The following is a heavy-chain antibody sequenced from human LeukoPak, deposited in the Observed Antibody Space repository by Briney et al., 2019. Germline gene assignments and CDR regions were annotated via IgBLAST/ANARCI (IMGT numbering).Heavy chain of an antibody. V-gene: IGHV3-30*18. CDR3: AKGATVLRFLELLSTPMDV. J-gene: IGHJ6*02. CDR1: GFTFSSYG. CDR2: MSYDGSNK. Sequence: GGSLRLSCAASGFTFSSYGMHWVRQAPGKGLEWVAVMSYDGSNKCYADSVKGRFTVSRDTSKNTLYLQMNSLRAEDTAVYYCAKGATVLRFLELLSTPMDVWGQGTTVTVSS. D-gene: IGHD3-3*01.